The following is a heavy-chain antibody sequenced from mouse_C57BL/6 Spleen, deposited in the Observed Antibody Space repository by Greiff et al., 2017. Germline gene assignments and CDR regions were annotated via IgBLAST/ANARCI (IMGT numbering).Heavy chain of an antibody. J-gene: IGHJ4*01. D-gene: IGHD2-1*01. V-gene: IGHV1-62-2*01. Sequence: VQLQQSGAELVKPGASVKLSCKASGYTFTDYTINWVKQRSGQGLEWIGWFYPGSGSTKYNEKFKDKATLTADKSASTVYMELSSLTSEDAAVDYCARPQIYSRTMDYWGKGTSGTVSS. CDR1: GYTFTDYT. CDR3: ARPQIYSRTMDY. CDR2: FYPGSGST.